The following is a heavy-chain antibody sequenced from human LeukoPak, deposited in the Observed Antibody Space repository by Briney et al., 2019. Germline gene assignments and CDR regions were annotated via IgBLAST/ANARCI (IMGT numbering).Heavy chain of an antibody. Sequence: SQTLSLTCSVSGGSISSGGYYWSWIRQHPGKGLEWIGYIYYSGSTYYNPSLKSRVTISSDTSKNQFSLKLSSVTAADTAVYYCARVISGTVTTEYFDLWGRGTLVTVSS. D-gene: IGHD4-17*01. CDR3: ARVISGTVTTEYFDL. CDR1: GGSISSGGYY. V-gene: IGHV4-31*03. J-gene: IGHJ2*01. CDR2: IYYSGST.